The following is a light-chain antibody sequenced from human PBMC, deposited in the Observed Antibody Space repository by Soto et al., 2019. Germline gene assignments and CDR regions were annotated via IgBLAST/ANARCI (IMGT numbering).Light chain of an antibody. V-gene: IGKV2-28*01. CDR1: QSLLYTNGYNY. Sequence: DIVMTQSPLSLPVTPGEPASISCRTSQSLLYTNGYNYVDWFVQKPGQSPQLLIYLSSNRASGVTDRFSGSGSVTDFTLKISKVEAEDVGVYYCMQPLDTQWTFGQGTKVEIK. CDR2: LSS. CDR3: MQPLDTQWT. J-gene: IGKJ1*01.